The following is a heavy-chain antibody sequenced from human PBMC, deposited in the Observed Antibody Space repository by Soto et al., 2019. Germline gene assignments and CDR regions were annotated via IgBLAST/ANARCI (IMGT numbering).Heavy chain of an antibody. CDR1: GFSLRSTGMC. J-gene: IGHJ5*02. CDR3: VLNTVGRSRYFFLS. D-gene: IGHD3-3*01. V-gene: IGHV2-70*12. Sequence: GPTLVNPTQTLTLTCTFSGFSLRSTGMCVSWIRQPPGKALEWLALIDGDDDKYYSTSLETRLTISKDTSKNQVVLTMTNMDPVDTATYYFVLNTVGRSRYFFLSWCQGTLGTVSS. CDR2: IDGDDDK.